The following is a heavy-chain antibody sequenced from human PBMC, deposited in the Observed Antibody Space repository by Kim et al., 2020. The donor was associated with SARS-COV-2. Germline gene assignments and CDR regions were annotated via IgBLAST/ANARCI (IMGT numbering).Heavy chain of an antibody. D-gene: IGHD1-26*01. CDR2: TRKKANSYTT. V-gene: IGHV3-72*01. Sequence: GGSLRLSCAASGFIFSDHYMDWVRQAPGKGLEWVGRTRKKANSYTTEYAASVKGRFTISREDSKSSLYLQMDSLKTEDTAVYYCARGSGGYRPFDYWGRGTLVTVSS. CDR1: GFIFSDHY. CDR3: ARGSGGYRPFDY. J-gene: IGHJ4*02.